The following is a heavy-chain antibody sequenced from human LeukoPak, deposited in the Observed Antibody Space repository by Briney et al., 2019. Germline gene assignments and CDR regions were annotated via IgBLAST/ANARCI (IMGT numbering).Heavy chain of an antibody. CDR2: IIPILGIA. CDR3: ARARGTETIDY. CDR1: GGTFSSYA. D-gene: IGHD1/OR15-1a*01. V-gene: IGHV1-69*04. J-gene: IGHJ4*02. Sequence: ASVKVSCKASGGTFSSYAISWVRQAPGQGLEWMGRIIPILGIADYAQKFQGRVTITADKSTSTAYMELSSLRSEDTAVYYCARARGTETIDYWGQGTLVTVSS.